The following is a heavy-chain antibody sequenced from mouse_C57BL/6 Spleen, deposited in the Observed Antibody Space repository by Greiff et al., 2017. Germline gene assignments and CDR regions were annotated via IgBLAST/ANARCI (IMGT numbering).Heavy chain of an antibody. D-gene: IGHD2-4*01. V-gene: IGHV1-64*01. CDR1: GYTFTSYW. CDR3: ARSFYEYDEGYYFDY. CDR2: IHPNSGST. J-gene: IGHJ2*01. Sequence: QVQLQQPGAELVKPGASVKLSCKASGYTFTSYWMHWVKQRPGQGLEWIGMIHPNSGSTNYNEKFKSKATLTVDKSSSTAYMQISSLTSEDSAVYYCARSFYEYDEGYYFDYWGQGTTLTVSS.